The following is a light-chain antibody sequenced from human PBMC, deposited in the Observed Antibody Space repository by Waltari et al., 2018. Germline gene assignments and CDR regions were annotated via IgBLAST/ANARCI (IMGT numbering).Light chain of an antibody. J-gene: IGLJ1*01. CDR3: CSYAGNYIFI. Sequence: QSALTQPHSVSGSPGQSVTISCTGPSSDVGYYNFVSWYQQHPGQAPKLMIYDVTKRPSGVPDRFSGSKSGNTASLTISGLQAEDEADYYCCSYAGNYIFIFATGTKVTVL. V-gene: IGLV2-11*01. CDR1: SSDVGYYNF. CDR2: DVT.